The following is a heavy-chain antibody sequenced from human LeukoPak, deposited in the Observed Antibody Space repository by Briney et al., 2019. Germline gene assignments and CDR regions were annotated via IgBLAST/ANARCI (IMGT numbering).Heavy chain of an antibody. CDR2: ISAYNGNT. V-gene: IGHV1-18*01. CDR3: ARDPAGNHPYDSSGYQDY. CDR1: GYTFTSYG. J-gene: IGHJ4*02. Sequence: ASVKVSCKASGYTFTSYGISWVRQAPGQGLEWMGWISAYNGNTNYAQKPQGRVTMTTDTSTSTAYMELRSLRSDDTAVYYCARDPAGNHPYDSSGYQDYWGQGTLVTVSS. D-gene: IGHD3-22*01.